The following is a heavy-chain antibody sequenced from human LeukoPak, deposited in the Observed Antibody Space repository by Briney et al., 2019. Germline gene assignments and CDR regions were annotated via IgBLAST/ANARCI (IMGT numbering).Heavy chain of an antibody. Sequence: SETLSLTCAVYGGSFSGYYWSWIRQPPGKGLEWIGYIYYSGSTNYNPSLKSRVTISVDTSKNQFSLKLSSVTAADTAVYYCARSVEGYCSGGSCYYYSYYMDVWGKGTTVTVSS. CDR1: GGSFSGYY. D-gene: IGHD2-15*01. CDR2: IYYSGST. CDR3: ARSVEGYCSGGSCYYYSYYMDV. V-gene: IGHV4-59*01. J-gene: IGHJ6*03.